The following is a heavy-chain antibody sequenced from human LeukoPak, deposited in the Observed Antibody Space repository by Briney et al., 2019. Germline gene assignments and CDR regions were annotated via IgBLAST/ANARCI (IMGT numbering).Heavy chain of an antibody. J-gene: IGHJ4*02. CDR1: GYTFTRYY. CDR3: ARGRIVVVPAATPAYYFDY. V-gene: IGHV1-2*04. Sequence: ASVKVSFKASGYTFTRYYMHWVRQAPGQGLEWMEWINPNSGGTNYAQKFQGWVTMTRDTSISTAYMELSRLRSDDTAVYYCARGRIVVVPAATPAYYFDYWGQGTLVTVSS. D-gene: IGHD2-2*01. CDR2: INPNSGGT.